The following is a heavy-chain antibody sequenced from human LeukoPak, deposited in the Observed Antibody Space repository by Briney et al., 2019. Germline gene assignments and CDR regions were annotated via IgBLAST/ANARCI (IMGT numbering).Heavy chain of an antibody. J-gene: IGHJ5*01. CDR2: INSDGSSP. CDR3: ARDGTRSSWVAYNWFDS. CDR1: EFTFSNYW. Sequence: PGGSLRLSCAASEFTFSNYWMHWVRQAPGKGLVWVSRINSDGSSPSYADSVKGRFTISRDNAKNTLYLQMNSLRAEDTAVYHCARDGTRSSWVAYNWFDSWGQGTLVTVSS. D-gene: IGHD1-7*01. V-gene: IGHV3-74*01.